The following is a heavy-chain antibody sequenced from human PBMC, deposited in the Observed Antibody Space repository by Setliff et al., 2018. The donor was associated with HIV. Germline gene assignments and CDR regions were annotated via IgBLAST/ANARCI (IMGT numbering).Heavy chain of an antibody. D-gene: IGHD2-2*01. V-gene: IGHV1-46*02. CDR2: INPSVGST. CDR1: GGTFNNYA. J-gene: IGHJ2*01. CDR3: ASPRGYCSSTSCPFDL. Sequence: AAVKVSCKASGGTFNNYAISWVRQAPGQGLEWMAVINPSVGSTNFAQMFQGRVTMTRDTSISTAYMELSSLRSEDTAVYYCASPRGYCSSTSCPFDLWGRGTLVTVSS.